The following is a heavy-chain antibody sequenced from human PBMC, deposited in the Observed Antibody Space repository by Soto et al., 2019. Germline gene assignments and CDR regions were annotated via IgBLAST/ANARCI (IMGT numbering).Heavy chain of an antibody. CDR2: IYYSGST. CDR1: GGSISSYY. V-gene: IGHV4-59*01. D-gene: IGHD5-18*01. J-gene: IGHJ4*02. Sequence: SETLSLTCIVSGGSISSYYWSWIRQPPGKGLEWIGCIYYSGSTNYNPSLKSRVTIPVDTSKNQFSLKLNSVTAADTAVHYCASGFSYGYVDYWGQGTLVTVSS. CDR3: ASGFSYGYVDY.